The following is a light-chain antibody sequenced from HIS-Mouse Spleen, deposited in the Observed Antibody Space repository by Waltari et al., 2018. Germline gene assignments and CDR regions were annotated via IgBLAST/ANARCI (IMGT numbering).Light chain of an antibody. V-gene: IGLV3-21*03. CDR3: QVWDSSSDHVV. Sequence: SYVLTQPPSVSVAPGKTARITCWGNNIGSKSVHWYQQKPGQAPGLVGEDGSDRPSGIPERFSGSNSGNTATLTIRRVEAGDEADYYCQVWDSSSDHVVFGGGTKLTVL. CDR1: NIGSKS. J-gene: IGLJ2*01. CDR2: DGS.